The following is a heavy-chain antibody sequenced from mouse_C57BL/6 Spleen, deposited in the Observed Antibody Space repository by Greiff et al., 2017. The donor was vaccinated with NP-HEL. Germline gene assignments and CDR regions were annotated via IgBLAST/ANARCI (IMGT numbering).Heavy chain of an antibody. CDR2: IYPGSGNT. V-gene: IGHV1-76*01. CDR3: ARERSTTVDPYWYFDV. J-gene: IGHJ1*03. CDR1: GYTFTDYY. D-gene: IGHD1-1*01. Sequence: QVQLQQSGAELVRPGASVKLSCKASGYTFTDYYINWVKQRPGQGLEWIARIYPGSGNTYYNEKFKGKATLTAEKSSSTAYMQLSSLTSEDSAVYFCARERSTTVDPYWYFDVWGTGTTVTVSS.